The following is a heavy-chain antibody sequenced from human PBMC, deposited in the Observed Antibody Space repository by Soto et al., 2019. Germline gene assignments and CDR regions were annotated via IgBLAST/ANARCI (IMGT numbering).Heavy chain of an antibody. CDR1: GFPFTSSA. V-gene: IGHV1-58*01. D-gene: IGHD5-12*01. CDR3: AEVSGYSGYGYLDY. CDR2: IVVGSGNT. Sequence: SVKVPCKAFGFPFTSSALQWVRQARGQRLEWIGWIVVGSGNTNYAQKFQERVTITRDMSTSTAYMELSSLRSEDTAVYYCAEVSGYSGYGYLDYWGQGTLVTVSS. J-gene: IGHJ4*02.